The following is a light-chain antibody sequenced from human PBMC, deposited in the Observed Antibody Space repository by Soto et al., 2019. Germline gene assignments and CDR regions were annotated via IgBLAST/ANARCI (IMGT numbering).Light chain of an antibody. J-gene: IGLJ1*01. CDR1: SSDVGGYNY. Sequence: QSVLTQPPSASGSPGQSVTISCTGTSSDVGGYNYVSWYQQHPGKAPKLMIYEVSKRPSGVPDRFSGSKSGNTASLTVSGLQAEDEADYYCSPYAGSNNYVFGXGTKVTVL. CDR3: SPYAGSNNYV. CDR2: EVS. V-gene: IGLV2-8*01.